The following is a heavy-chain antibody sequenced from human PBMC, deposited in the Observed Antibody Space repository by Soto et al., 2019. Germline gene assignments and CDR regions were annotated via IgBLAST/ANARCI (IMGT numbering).Heavy chain of an antibody. Sequence: GASVKVSCKASGGTFSSYAISWVRQAPGQGLEWMGGIIPIFGTANYAQKFQGRVTITADESTSTAYMELSSLRSEDTAVYYCAGGGVVISFSNYYGMDVWGQGTTVTVSS. D-gene: IGHD3-3*01. CDR1: GGTFSSYA. CDR3: AGGGVVISFSNYYGMDV. CDR2: IIPIFGTA. J-gene: IGHJ6*02. V-gene: IGHV1-69*13.